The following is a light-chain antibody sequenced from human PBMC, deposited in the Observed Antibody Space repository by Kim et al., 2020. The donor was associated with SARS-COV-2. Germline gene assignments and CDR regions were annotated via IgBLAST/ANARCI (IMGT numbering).Light chain of an antibody. CDR1: KLGDKY. CDR3: QARDSSTVI. V-gene: IGLV3-1*01. J-gene: IGLJ2*01. CDR2: QDT. Sequence: SYELTQPPSVSVSPGQTASITCSGDKLGDKYACWYKQTPGQSPVLVIYQDTKRPSGIPERFSGSNSGKPATLTISGTQAMDEADYYCQARDSSTVIFGGGTQLTVL.